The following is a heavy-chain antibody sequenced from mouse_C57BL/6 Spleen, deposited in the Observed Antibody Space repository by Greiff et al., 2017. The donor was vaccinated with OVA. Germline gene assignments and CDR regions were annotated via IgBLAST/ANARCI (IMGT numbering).Heavy chain of an antibody. J-gene: IGHJ4*01. V-gene: IGHV3-6*01. D-gene: IGHD4-1*01. CDR2: ISYDGSN. CDR3: ARDLGRAMDY. Sequence: EVKLVESGPGLVKPSQSLSLTCSVTGYSITSGYYWNWIRQFPGNKLEWMGYISYDGSNNYNPSLKNRISITRDTSKNQFFLKLNSVTTEDTATYYCARDLGRAMDYWGRGTSVTVSS. CDR1: GYSITSGYY.